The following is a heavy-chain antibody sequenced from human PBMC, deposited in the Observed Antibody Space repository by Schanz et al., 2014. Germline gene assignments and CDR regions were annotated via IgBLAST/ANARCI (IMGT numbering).Heavy chain of an antibody. D-gene: IGHD3-3*01. CDR3: ARDKGGYYPFDY. J-gene: IGHJ4*02. CDR1: GFTFSSYA. V-gene: IGHV3-7*01. Sequence: VQLVESGGGVVQPGRSLRLSCAASGFTFSSYAMHWVRQAPGKGLEWVASIKDDGNDMHYVDRVKGRFTISRDNARNSLYLQIDSLRADDTAVYYCARDKGGYYPFDYWGRGTLVTVSS. CDR2: IKDDGNDM.